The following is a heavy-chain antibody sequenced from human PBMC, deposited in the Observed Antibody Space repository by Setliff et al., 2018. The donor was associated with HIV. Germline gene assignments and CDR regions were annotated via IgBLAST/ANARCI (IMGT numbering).Heavy chain of an antibody. D-gene: IGHD6-19*01. J-gene: IGHJ4*02. CDR3: AKGSWLARGYFDY. V-gene: IGHV3-23*01. CDR1: GSTFSSYA. CDR2: ISGSGGST. Sequence: GGSLRLSCAASGSTFSSYAMSWVRQAPGKGLEWVSAISGSGGSTYYADSVKGRFTISRDNSKNTLYLQMNSLRAEDTAVYYCAKGSWLARGYFDYWGQGTLVTVSS.